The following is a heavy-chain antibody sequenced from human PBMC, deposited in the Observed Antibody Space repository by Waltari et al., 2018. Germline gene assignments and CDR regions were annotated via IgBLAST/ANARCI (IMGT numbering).Heavy chain of an antibody. CDR2: IYPGDSDT. Sequence: EVQLVQSGAEVKKPGESLKISCKGSGYSFTSYWIGWVRQMPGKGLEWMGIIYPGDSDTRDSPSFQGQVTISADKSISTAYLQWSSLKASDTAMYYCARQRAYSSSWYYFDYWGQGTLVTVSS. J-gene: IGHJ4*02. CDR3: ARQRAYSSSWYYFDY. D-gene: IGHD6-13*01. CDR1: GYSFTSYW. V-gene: IGHV5-51*01.